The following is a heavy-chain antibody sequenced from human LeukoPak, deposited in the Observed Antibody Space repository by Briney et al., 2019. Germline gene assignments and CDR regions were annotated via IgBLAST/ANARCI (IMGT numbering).Heavy chain of an antibody. CDR3: ARRASGSGGTQAGMDV. CDR2: ILYTGCS. D-gene: IGHD2-15*01. CDR1: GGSIISAVHY. Sequence: PSETLSLTCSVSGGSIISAVHYWDWIRQPPGKGLEWIGSILYTGCSWVKPSLHSRASISVDTSRNQFSLRLYSVSATDTALYYCARRASGSGGTQAGMDVWGQGTTVIVSS. J-gene: IGHJ6*02. V-gene: IGHV4-39*01.